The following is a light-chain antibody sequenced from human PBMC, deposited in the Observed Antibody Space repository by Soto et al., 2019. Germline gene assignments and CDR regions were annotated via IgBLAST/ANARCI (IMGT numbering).Light chain of an antibody. Sequence: DIQMTQSPSTQSRRVGARVTITCPASQSISFRLALYQQKPGKAPKHLIYRASSLECGVPSRFSGSGSGTEFTLTISSLQPDDFATYYCQQHQSESTFGQGTKVDIK. CDR2: RAS. J-gene: IGKJ1*01. V-gene: IGKV1-5*03. CDR3: QQHQSEST. CDR1: QSISFR.